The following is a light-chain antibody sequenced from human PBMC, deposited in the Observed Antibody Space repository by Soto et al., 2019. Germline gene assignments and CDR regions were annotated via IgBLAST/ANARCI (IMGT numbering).Light chain of an antibody. J-gene: IGLJ1*01. Sequence: QSALTQPASVSGPLGQSIVIPCTGSSSDIGSYDLASWYQQYPGKAPKVVIFEGTKRPSGVSNRFSGSKSGNTASLTISGLQTEDGAYYYFWSYAGSRTYVFGAGTKVTVL. CDR1: SSDIGSYDL. V-gene: IGLV2-23*01. CDR2: EGT. CDR3: WSYAGSRTYV.